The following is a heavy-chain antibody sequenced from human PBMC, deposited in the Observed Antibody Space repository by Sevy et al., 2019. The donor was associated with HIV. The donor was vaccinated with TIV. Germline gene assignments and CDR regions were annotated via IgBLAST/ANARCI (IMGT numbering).Heavy chain of an antibody. J-gene: IGHJ6*02. CDR3: ERGDELNSYYYGMDV. CDR2: TYYRSKWYS. V-gene: IGHV6-1*01. Sequence: QSQTLSLTCAISGDSVSTSSATWNWFRQSPSRGLEWLGRTYYRSKWYSDYEVSVKGRVTINPDTSKNQFSLHLESVTPEDTAVYFCERGDELNSYYYGMDVWGQGTTVTVSS. D-gene: IGHD1-7*01. CDR1: GDSVSTSSAT.